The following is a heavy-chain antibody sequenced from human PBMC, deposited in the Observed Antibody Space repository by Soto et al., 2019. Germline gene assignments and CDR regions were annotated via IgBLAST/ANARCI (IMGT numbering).Heavy chain of an antibody. V-gene: IGHV1-8*01. CDR3: ARGLRLYVWGSYRYTGSDY. J-gene: IGHJ4*02. Sequence: ASVKVSCKASGYTFTSYDINWVRQATGQGLEWMGWMNPNSGNTGYAQKFQGRVTMTRNTSISTAYIELSSLGSEDTAVYYCARGLRLYVWGSYRYTGSDYWGQGTLVTVSS. CDR1: GYTFTSYD. D-gene: IGHD3-16*02. CDR2: MNPNSGNT.